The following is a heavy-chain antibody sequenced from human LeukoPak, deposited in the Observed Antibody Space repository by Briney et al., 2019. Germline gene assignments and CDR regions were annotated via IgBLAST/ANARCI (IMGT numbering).Heavy chain of an antibody. D-gene: IGHD1-14*01. CDR3: ARAPQVTGRSRVVRDWFDP. V-gene: IGHV1-2*02. CDR1: GYTFTGYY. J-gene: IGHJ5*02. Sequence: ASVKVSCKASGYTFTGYYMHWVRQAPGQGLEWMGWINPNSGGTNYAQKFQGRVTMTRDTSISTAYMELSRLTSDDTAVYYCARAPQVTGRSRVVRDWFDPWGQGTLVTVSS. CDR2: INPNSGGT.